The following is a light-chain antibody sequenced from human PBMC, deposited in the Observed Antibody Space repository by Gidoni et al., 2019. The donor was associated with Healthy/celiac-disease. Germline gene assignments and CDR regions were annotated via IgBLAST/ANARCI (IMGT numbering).Light chain of an antibody. CDR1: SSNIGSNT. Sequence: GQRVTISCSGSSSNIGSNTVNWYQQLPGTAPKLLIYSNNQRPSGVPDQFSGSKSGTSASLAISGLQSEDEADYYCAAWDDSLNGWVFGGGTKLTVL. CDR3: AAWDDSLNGWV. CDR2: SNN. J-gene: IGLJ3*02. V-gene: IGLV1-44*01.